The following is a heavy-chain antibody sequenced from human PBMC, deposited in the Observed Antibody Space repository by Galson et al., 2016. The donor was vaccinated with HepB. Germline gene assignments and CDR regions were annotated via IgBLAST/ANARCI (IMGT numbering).Heavy chain of an antibody. J-gene: IGHJ4*02. CDR3: AREHCRGVDCHLPFFDL. CDR1: GYTFTAQY. Sequence: SVKVSCKASGYTFTAQYVHWVRQAPGQGLEWMGWIDPNTGGTNYAQKFQGSVTMTGDTSLSTAYLELSRLTSEDTAVYYCAREHCRGVDCHLPFFDLWDPGPRVTVS. V-gene: IGHV1-2*02. CDR2: IDPNTGGT. D-gene: IGHD2-15*01.